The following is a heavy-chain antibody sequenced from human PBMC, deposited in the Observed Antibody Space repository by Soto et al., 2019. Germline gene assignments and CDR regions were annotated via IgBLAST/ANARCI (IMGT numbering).Heavy chain of an antibody. J-gene: IGHJ5*02. D-gene: IGHD6-13*01. CDR2: ISAYNGNT. CDR3: ARAVWAAAGTGWFDP. Sequence: ALMKVSDEPTGYTCNCVGSSWVRQYAEPGLGWMGWISAYNGNTNYAQKLQGRVTMTTDTSTSTAYMELRSLRSDDTAVYYCARAVWAAAGTGWFDPWGQGTLVTVSS. V-gene: IGHV1-18*01. CDR1: GYTCNCVG.